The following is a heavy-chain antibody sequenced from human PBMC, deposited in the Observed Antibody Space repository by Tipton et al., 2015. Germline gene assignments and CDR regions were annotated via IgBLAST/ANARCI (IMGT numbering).Heavy chain of an antibody. CDR1: GGSITRNDHS. Sequence: TLSLTCNVSGGSITRNDHSWSWIRQSPGKGLEWIAYIDYSGTTKYNPALESRVTVFLDTSKNQLSLRLTSVTAADTAVYYCAGLYAYFAYWGQGALVTVSS. CDR3: AGLYAYFAY. J-gene: IGHJ4*02. CDR2: IDYSGTT. D-gene: IGHD2/OR15-2a*01. V-gene: IGHV4-61*08.